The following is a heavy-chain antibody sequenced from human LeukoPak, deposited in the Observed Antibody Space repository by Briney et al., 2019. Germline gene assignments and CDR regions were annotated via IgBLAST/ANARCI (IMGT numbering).Heavy chain of an antibody. CDR1: GGSISSGGYY. CDR2: IYTSGST. J-gene: IGHJ4*02. V-gene: IGHV4-61*02. D-gene: IGHD3-10*01. Sequence: NPSESLSLTCTVSGGSISSGGYYWSWIRQPAGKGLEWIGRIYTSGSTNYNPSLKSRVTISIDTSKNQFSLNLTSVTAADAAVYYCARTRDSGSSDYWGQGTLVAVSS. CDR3: ARTRDSGSSDY.